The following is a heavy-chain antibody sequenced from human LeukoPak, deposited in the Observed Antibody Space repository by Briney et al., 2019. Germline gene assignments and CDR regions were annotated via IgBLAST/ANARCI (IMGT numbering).Heavy chain of an antibody. CDR3: ARDGGYCSSTSCYPYFDY. V-gene: IGHV1-18*01. CDR2: ISAYNGNT. CDR1: GYTFTSYG. D-gene: IGHD2-2*01. Sequence: ASVKVSCKASGYTFTSYGISRVRQAPGQGLEWMGWISAYNGNTNYAQKLQGRVTMTTDTSTSTAYMELRSLRSDDTAVYYCARDGGYCSSTSCYPYFDYWGQGTLVTVSS. J-gene: IGHJ4*02.